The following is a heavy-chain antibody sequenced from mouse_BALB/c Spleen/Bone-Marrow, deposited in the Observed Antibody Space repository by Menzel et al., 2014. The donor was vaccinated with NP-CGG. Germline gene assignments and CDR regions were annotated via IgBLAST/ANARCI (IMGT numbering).Heavy chain of an antibody. CDR3: ARTDGYYAMDY. J-gene: IGHJ4*01. CDR2: IHYSGYT. CDR1: GYSITSGYS. Sequence: DVQPQESGPDLVKPSQSLSLTCAVTGYSITSGYSWHWIRQFPGNILEWMGYIHYSGYTNYNPSLKSRISITRDTSKNQFFLQLNSVTTEDTATYYCARTDGYYAMDYWGQGTSVTVSS. V-gene: IGHV3-1*02. D-gene: IGHD2-3*01.